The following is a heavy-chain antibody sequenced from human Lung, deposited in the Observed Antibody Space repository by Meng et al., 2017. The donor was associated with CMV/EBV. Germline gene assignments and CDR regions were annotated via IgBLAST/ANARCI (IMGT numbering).Heavy chain of an antibody. D-gene: IGHD3-10*01. CDR2: IPHRGSS. V-gene: IGHV4-4*03. Sequence: VQLRESGPALAKPPEPLSLPCAVSGDSITNHNWWAWVRQPPGKGLEWIGEIPHRGSSAYNPSLKSRVSMSIDKSKNQFSLKLTSVTAADTAVYHCLRRSGGSVWGQGTLVTVSS. CDR1: GDSITNHNW. CDR3: LRRSGGSV. J-gene: IGHJ1*01.